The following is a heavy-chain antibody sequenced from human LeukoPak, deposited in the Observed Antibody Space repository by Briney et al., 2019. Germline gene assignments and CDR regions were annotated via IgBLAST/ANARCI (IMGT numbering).Heavy chain of an antibody. J-gene: IGHJ4*02. CDR3: ARQSDGGGSYPGY. D-gene: IGHD1-26*01. Sequence: GESLKISCKGSGYSFSNYWIGWVRQMPGKGLEGMGIIYPGDSDITYSPSFQGQVTISADKSITTAYLQWSSLKASDTAMYYCARQSDGGGSYPGYWGQGTLVTVSS. V-gene: IGHV5-51*01. CDR1: GYSFSNYW. CDR2: IYPGDSDI.